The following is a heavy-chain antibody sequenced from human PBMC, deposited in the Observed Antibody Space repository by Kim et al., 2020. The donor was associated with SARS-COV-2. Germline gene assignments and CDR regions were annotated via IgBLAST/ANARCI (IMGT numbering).Heavy chain of an antibody. J-gene: IGHJ1*01. V-gene: IGHV3-33*01. Sequence: GGSLRLSCAASGFTFNKHGMHWVRQAPGKGLEWVAIIFYDGNTKYYADSVRGRFTISRDNSENTLDLQMNSLRVEDSAVYFCTTGYDVTGRLDYKRAYWGQDTAVIVSS. CDR3: TTGYDVTGRLDYKRAY. CDR2: IFYDGNTK. D-gene: IGHD3-16*01. CDR1: GFTFNKHG.